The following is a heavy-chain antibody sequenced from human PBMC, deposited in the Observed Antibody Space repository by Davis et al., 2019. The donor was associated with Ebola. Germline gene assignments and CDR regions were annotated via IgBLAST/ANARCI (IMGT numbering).Heavy chain of an antibody. CDR2: INTNTGNP. Sequence: ASVKVSCKASGYTFTSYAMNWVRQAPGQGLEWMGWINTNTGNPTYAQGFTGRFVFSLDTSVSTAYLQISSLKAEDTAVYYCARDGRGWYDYYYYGMDVWGKGTTVTVSS. CDR1: GYTFTSYA. CDR3: ARDGRGWYDYYYYGMDV. V-gene: IGHV7-4-1*02. D-gene: IGHD6-19*01. J-gene: IGHJ6*04.